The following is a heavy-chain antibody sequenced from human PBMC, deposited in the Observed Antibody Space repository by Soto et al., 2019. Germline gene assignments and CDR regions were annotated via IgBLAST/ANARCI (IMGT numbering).Heavy chain of an antibody. Sequence: SETLSLTCALYGGSFSGYYWSWIRQPPGKGLEWIGEINHSGSTNYNPSLKSRVTISVDTSKHQFSLKVSSVTAADTAVYFCASPTESGMDVWGQGTTVT. CDR1: GGSFSGYY. CDR2: INHSGST. J-gene: IGHJ6*02. D-gene: IGHD1-26*01. CDR3: ASPTESGMDV. V-gene: IGHV4-34*01.